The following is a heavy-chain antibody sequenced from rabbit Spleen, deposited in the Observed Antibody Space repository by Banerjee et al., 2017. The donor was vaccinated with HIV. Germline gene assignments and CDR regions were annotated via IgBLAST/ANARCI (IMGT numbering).Heavy chain of an antibody. J-gene: IGHJ6*01. D-gene: IGHD8-1*01. Sequence: QSLEESGGGLFKPGASLTLTCKASGFDFSGDSYDSYMCWVRQAPGKGPEWIACIGAGVSYTTYYATWAKGRFTISKTSSTTVTLQMTSLTAADTATYFCARDSGTSFSSYGMDLWGQGTLVTVS. CDR3: ARDSGTSFSSYGMDL. CDR1: GFDFSGDSY. CDR2: IGAGVSYTT. V-gene: IGHV1S40*01.